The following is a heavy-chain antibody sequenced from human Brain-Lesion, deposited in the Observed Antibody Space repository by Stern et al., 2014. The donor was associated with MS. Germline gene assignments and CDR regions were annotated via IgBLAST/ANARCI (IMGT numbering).Heavy chain of an antibody. Sequence: QVQLVQSGSGLVKPSQTLSLTCAVSGGSISRGDYSWSWLRQPPGKSLEWIGYILHTGRTHYNPSLKSRISISVHRSKKQFSLKLSSVTAADTAMYYCARIFGGNFDNWGQGTLVTVSS. CDR2: ILHTGRT. V-gene: IGHV4-30-2*01. CDR3: ARIFGGNFDN. D-gene: IGHD4-23*01. J-gene: IGHJ4*02. CDR1: GGSISRGDYS.